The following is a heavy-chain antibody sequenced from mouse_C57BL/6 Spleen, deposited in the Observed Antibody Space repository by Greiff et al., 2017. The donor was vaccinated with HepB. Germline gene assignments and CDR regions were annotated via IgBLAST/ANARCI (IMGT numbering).Heavy chain of an antibody. CDR3: ARVLLRSYFDY. J-gene: IGHJ2*01. V-gene: IGHV1-82*01. CDR1: GYAFSSSW. Sequence: VQLKESGPELVKPGASVKISCKASGYAFSSSWMNWVKQRPGKGLEWIGRIYPGDGDTNYNGKFKGKATLTADKSSSTAYMQLSSLTSEDSAVYFCARVLLRSYFDYWGQGTTLTVSS. CDR2: IYPGDGDT. D-gene: IGHD1-1*01.